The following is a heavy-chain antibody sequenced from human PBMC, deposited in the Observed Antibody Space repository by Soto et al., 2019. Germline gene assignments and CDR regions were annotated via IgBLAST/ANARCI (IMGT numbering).Heavy chain of an antibody. D-gene: IGHD6-6*01. Sequence: TSETLSLTCTVSGGSISSDDYYWRWIRQAPGKGLEWIGHIYYIGITDYNPSLKSRLTISIDTSKNQFSLELTSVSAADTAVYYCARDRSNSPDYFDYWGQGTLVTVSS. CDR2: IYYIGIT. J-gene: IGHJ4*02. CDR1: GGSISSDDYY. V-gene: IGHV4-30-4*01. CDR3: ARDRSNSPDYFDY.